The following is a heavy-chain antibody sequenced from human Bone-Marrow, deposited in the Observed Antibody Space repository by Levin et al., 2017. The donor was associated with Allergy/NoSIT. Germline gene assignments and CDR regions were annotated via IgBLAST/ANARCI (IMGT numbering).Heavy chain of an antibody. CDR3: ARGITMVRVSWFDP. Sequence: SETLSLTCAVSGGSISSGGYSWSWIRQPPGKGLEWIGYIYHSGSTYYNPSLKSRVTISVDRSKNQFSLKLSSVTAADTAVYYCARGITMVRVSWFDPWGQGTLVTVSS. CDR2: IYHSGST. V-gene: IGHV4-30-2*01. J-gene: IGHJ5*02. CDR1: GGSISSGGYS. D-gene: IGHD3-10*01.